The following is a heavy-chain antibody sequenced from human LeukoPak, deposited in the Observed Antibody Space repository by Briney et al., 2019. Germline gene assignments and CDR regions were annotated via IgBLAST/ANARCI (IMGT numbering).Heavy chain of an antibody. J-gene: IGHJ4*02. V-gene: IGHV4-59*01. CDR2: TYYSGST. Sequence: SETLSLTCTVSGGSISSYYWSWIRQPPGKGLEWIGYTYYSGSTNYNPSLKSRVTISVDTSKNQFSLKLSSVTAADTAVYYCARGDDYYDSSGYLSYFDYWGQGTLVTVSS. CDR3: ARGDDYYDSSGYLSYFDY. D-gene: IGHD3-22*01. CDR1: GGSISSYY.